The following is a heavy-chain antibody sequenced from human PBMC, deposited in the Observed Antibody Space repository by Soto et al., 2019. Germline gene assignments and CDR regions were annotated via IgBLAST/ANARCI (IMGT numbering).Heavy chain of an antibody. J-gene: IGHJ6*02. Sequence: QVQLQESGPGLVKPSETLSLTCTVSGGSISSYYWSWIRQPPGKGLEWIAYSYGSGSTSYSPSLQSRVTMSVDTSKNQFSLKLSSVTAADTAVYYCAGGGNTALAYSFYGMDIWGQGTTVTVSS. CDR2: SYGSGST. D-gene: IGHD5-18*01. CDR1: GGSISSYY. V-gene: IGHV4-59*01. CDR3: AGGGNTALAYSFYGMDI.